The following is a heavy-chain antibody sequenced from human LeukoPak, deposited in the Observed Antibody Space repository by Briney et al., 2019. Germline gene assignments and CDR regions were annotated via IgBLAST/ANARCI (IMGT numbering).Heavy chain of an antibody. CDR1: GFTLRTYE. V-gene: IGHV3-48*03. J-gene: IGHJ6*02. CDR3: ARDPNSYFYGLDV. CDR2: VSSSGGAT. Sequence: PGGSLRLFCAASGFTLRTYEMTWVRQAPGKGLEWISFVSSSGGATFYADSVKGRFTVSRDNAENSVYLQMNSLRAEDTAIYYCARDPNSYFYGLDVWGQGTTVTVSS.